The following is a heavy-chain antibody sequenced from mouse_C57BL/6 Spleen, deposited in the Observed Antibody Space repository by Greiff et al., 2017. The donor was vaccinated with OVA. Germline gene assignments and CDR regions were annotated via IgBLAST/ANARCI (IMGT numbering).Heavy chain of an antibody. CDR2: ISDGGSYT. V-gene: IGHV5-4*01. J-gene: IGHJ2*01. CDR1: GFTFSSYA. CDR3: AREPVDY. Sequence: EVKLVESGGGLVKPGGSLKLSCAASGFTFSSYAMSWVRQTPEKRLEWVATISDGGSYTYYPDNVKGRFTISRDNAKNNLYLQMSHLKSEDTAMYYCAREPVDYWGQGTTLTVSS.